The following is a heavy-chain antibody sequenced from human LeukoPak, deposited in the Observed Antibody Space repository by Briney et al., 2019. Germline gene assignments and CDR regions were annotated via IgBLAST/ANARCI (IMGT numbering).Heavy chain of an antibody. CDR1: GFTVSSNS. J-gene: IGHJ2*01. CDR3: ARIHRYDFWSGHFDL. D-gene: IGHD3-3*01. Sequence: PGGSLRLSCTVSGFTVSSNSMSWVRQAPGKGLEWVSFIFSSTHYSDSVKGRFTISRDNSKNTLYLQMNSLRAEDTAVYYCARIHRYDFWSGHFDLWGRGTLVTVSS. CDR2: IFSST. V-gene: IGHV3-53*01.